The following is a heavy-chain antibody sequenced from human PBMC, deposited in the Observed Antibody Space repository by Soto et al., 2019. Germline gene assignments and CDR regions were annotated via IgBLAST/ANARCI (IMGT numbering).Heavy chain of an antibody. D-gene: IGHD6-19*01. CDR1: GYTFTNYA. CDR2: INAGNGNT. CDR3: ARDPHQWLVAYYFDY. Sequence: ASVKVSCKASGYTFTNYAVHWVRQAPGQRLEWMGWINAGNGNTRFSQNLQGRVTISRDNSKNTLYLQMNSLRAEDTAVYYCARDPHQWLVAYYFDYWGQGTLVTVSS. V-gene: IGHV1-3*01. J-gene: IGHJ4*02.